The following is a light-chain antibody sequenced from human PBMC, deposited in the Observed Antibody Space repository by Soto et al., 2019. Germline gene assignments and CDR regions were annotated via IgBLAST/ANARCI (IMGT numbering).Light chain of an antibody. CDR1: QSVSTN. Sequence: EIVMTQSPATLSVSPGERAALSCRASQSVSTNLALYQQKPGQPPRLLIYGASTRDTGIPARFSGSGSETEFTLTISSLQSEDFAVYYCHQYNNWPQTFGQGTKVEI. CDR3: HQYNNWPQT. V-gene: IGKV3-15*01. J-gene: IGKJ1*01. CDR2: GAS.